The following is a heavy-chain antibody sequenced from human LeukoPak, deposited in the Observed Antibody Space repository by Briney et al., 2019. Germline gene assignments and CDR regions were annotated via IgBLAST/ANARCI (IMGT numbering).Heavy chain of an antibody. CDR1: GFIFRTYW. CDR2: TRNKANSYTT. V-gene: IGHV3-72*01. D-gene: IGHD3-3*01. J-gene: IGHJ6*02. CDR3: AREVWLGDFWSQGMDV. Sequence: GGSLRPSCAASGFIFRTYWMSWVRQAPGQGLEWVGRTRNKANSYTTEYAASVKGRFTISRDDSKNSLYLQMNSLKTEDTAVYYCAREVWLGDFWSQGMDVWGQGTTVTVSS.